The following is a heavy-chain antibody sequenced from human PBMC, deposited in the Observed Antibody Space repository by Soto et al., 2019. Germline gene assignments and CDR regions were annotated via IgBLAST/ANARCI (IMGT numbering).Heavy chain of an antibody. CDR3: AKDGGGELGSYYYGMDV. Sequence: QVHLVESGGGVVQPGRSLRLSCAASGLIFSGYAMYWVRQAPGKGLEWVAVVSYDGDTKYYADSLKGRFTISRDNSKSTLFLQMDSLRAEDTAVYYCAKDGGGELGSYYYGMDVWGQGTTVTVSS. D-gene: IGHD7-27*01. J-gene: IGHJ6*02. V-gene: IGHV3-30*18. CDR1: GLIFSGYA. CDR2: VSYDGDTK.